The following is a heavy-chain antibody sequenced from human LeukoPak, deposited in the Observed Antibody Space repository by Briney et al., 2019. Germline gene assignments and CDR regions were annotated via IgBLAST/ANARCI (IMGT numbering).Heavy chain of an antibody. CDR1: GGSISSHY. D-gene: IGHD2-2*01. CDR3: ARALSRYYFDY. J-gene: IGHJ4*02. Sequence: PSETLSLTCTVSGGSISSHYWSWIRQPPGKGLEWIGYIYYSGSTNYNPSLKSRVTISVDTSKNQFSLKLSSVTAAATAVYYCARALSRYYFDYWGQGTLVTVSS. V-gene: IGHV4-59*11. CDR2: IYYSGST.